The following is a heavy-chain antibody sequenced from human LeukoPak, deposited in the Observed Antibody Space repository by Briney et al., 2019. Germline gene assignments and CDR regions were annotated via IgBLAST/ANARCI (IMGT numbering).Heavy chain of an antibody. CDR3: ARESGYGDYRY. CDR2: ISYDGSNK. J-gene: IGHJ4*02. V-gene: IGHV3-30*03. Sequence: GGSLRLSCAASGFTFSSYGMHWVRQAPGKGLEWVAVISYDGSNKYYADSVKGRFTISRDNSKNTLYLQMNSLRAEDTAVYYCARESGYGDYRYWGQGTLVTVSS. D-gene: IGHD4-17*01. CDR1: GFTFSSYG.